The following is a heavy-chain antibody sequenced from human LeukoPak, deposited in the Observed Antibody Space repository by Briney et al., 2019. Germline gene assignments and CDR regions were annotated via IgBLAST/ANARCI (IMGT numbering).Heavy chain of an antibody. CDR3: ARILWFGESTPFDY. D-gene: IGHD3-10*01. J-gene: IGHJ4*02. Sequence: PGGSLRLSCAVSGFTVSTNYVSWVRQAPGKGLEWVSVIYSGGSTYYADSVKGRFTISRDNSKNTLYLQMNSLRAEDTAVYYCARILWFGESTPFDYWGQGTLVTVSS. CDR2: IYSGGST. V-gene: IGHV3-66*01. CDR1: GFTVSTNY.